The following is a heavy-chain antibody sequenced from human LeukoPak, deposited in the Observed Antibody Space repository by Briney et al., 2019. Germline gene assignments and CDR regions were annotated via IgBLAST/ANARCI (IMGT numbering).Heavy chain of an antibody. V-gene: IGHV4-39*01. Sequence: SETLSLTCTVSGGSISSSSYYWGWIRQPPGKGLEWIGSIYYSGSTYYNPSLKGRVTISVDTSKNQFSLKLSSVTAADTAVYYCARGSIHYVWGSYCQTAFDYWGQGTLVTVSS. D-gene: IGHD3-16*01. CDR3: ARGSIHYVWGSYCQTAFDY. J-gene: IGHJ4*02. CDR2: IYYSGST. CDR1: GGSISSSSYY.